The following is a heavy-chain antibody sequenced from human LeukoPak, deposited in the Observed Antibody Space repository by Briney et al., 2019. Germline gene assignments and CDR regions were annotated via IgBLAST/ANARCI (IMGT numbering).Heavy chain of an antibody. J-gene: IGHJ6*02. Sequence: GGSLRLSCAASGFTFSSYSMNWVRQAPGKGLEWVSYILFSGNTIYYANSVKGRFTISRDNAKNSLYLQMNTLRSEDTAVYYCARAYRFCSGGNCYPKGTYYYYGMDVWGQGTTVTVSS. CDR2: ILFSGNTI. D-gene: IGHD2-15*01. V-gene: IGHV3-48*01. CDR1: GFTFSSYS. CDR3: ARAYRFCSGGNCYPKGTYYYYGMDV.